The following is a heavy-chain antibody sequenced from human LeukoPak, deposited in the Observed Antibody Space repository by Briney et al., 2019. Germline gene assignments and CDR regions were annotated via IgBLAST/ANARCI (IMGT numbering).Heavy chain of an antibody. CDR2: IYYSGYT. J-gene: IGHJ4*02. CDR1: GGSINRSNYY. V-gene: IGHV4-39*07. D-gene: IGHD5-24*01. CDR3: TRDLNYYFDY. Sequence: SETLSLTCTVSGGSINRSNYYWGWIRQSPGKGLEWIGSIYYSGYTYYSPSLKSRVTISVDTSKNQFSLKVSSVTAADTAVYYCTRDLNYYFDYWGQGIVVTVSS.